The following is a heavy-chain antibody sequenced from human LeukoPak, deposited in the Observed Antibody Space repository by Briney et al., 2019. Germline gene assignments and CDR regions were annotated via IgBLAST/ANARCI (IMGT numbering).Heavy chain of an antibody. CDR1: GGSLSSYY. CDR2: IYYSGST. CDR3: ARVRFLEWLPDAFDI. Sequence: SETLSLTCTVSGGSLSSYYWSWIRQPPGKGLEWIGYIYYSGSTNYNPSLKSRVTILVDTSKIQFSLKLSSVTAADTAVYYCARVRFLEWLPDAFDIWGQGTMVTVSS. J-gene: IGHJ3*02. D-gene: IGHD3-3*01. V-gene: IGHV4-59*01.